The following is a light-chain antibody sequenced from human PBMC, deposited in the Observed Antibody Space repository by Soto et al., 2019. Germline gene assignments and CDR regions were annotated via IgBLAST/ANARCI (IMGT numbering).Light chain of an antibody. Sequence: QSALTQPRSVSGSPGQSVTISCTGTSSDVGGYNYVSWYQQHPDTAPKLLIYDVTKRPSGVPDRFSGSNSVNTASLTISGLHADEEADYFCSAYAGPYTIVNVGGGTKLAVL. CDR2: DVT. CDR3: SAYAGPYTIVN. V-gene: IGLV2-11*01. CDR1: SSDVGGYNY. J-gene: IGLJ2*01.